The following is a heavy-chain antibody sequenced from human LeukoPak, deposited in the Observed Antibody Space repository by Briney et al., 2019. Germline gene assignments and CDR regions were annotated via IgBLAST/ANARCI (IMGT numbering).Heavy chain of an antibody. CDR1: GFTFSSYS. J-gene: IGHJ6*02. D-gene: IGHD3-3*01. CDR2: ISSSSSYI. Sequence: GTSLRLSCAASGFTFSSYSMNWVRQAPGKGLEWVSSISSSSSYIYYADSVKGRFTISRDNAKNSLYLQMNSLRAEDTAVYYCARDRDYDFWSGYETSHYYYYYGMDVWGQGTTVTVSS. V-gene: IGHV3-21*01. CDR3: ARDRDYDFWSGYETSHYYYYYGMDV.